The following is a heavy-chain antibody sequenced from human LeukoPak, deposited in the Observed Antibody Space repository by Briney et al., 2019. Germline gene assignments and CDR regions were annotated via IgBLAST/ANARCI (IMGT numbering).Heavy chain of an antibody. Sequence: GRSLRLSCAASGFTFSSYAMHWVRQAPGKGLERVTLFSYDGSSKYYADSVRGRFTISRDNSKNTLYLQMNSLRADDSAVYYCARGKGSESGYDYFLDYWGQGTLVTVSS. D-gene: IGHD5-12*01. V-gene: IGHV3-30-3*01. CDR3: ARGKGSESGYDYFLDY. CDR2: FSYDGSSK. J-gene: IGHJ4*02. CDR1: GFTFSSYA.